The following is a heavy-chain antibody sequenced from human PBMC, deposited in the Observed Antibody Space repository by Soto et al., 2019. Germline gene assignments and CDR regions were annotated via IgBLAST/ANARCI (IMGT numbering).Heavy chain of an antibody. CDR1: GYRFSSYW. CDR2: IYPGDSDT. V-gene: IGHV5-51*01. CDR3: ARQGSNGAYYYYGMVV. J-gene: IGHJ6*02. D-gene: IGHD2-8*01. Sequence: GESLKISCKGSGYRFSSYWIAWVRQMPGKGLEWMGIIYPGDSDTRYSPSFQGQVTFSVDKSNNTAYLQWSSLKASDTAMYYCARQGSNGAYYYYGMVVWGQGAAVTVSS.